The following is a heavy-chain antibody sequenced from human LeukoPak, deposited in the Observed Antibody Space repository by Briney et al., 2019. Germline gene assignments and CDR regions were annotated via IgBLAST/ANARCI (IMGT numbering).Heavy chain of an antibody. J-gene: IGHJ4*02. CDR2: ISSSSSSYI. CDR1: GFTFSSYS. CDR3: ARGLYTNGWYYFEY. D-gene: IGHD6-19*01. V-gene: IGHV3-21*01. Sequence: GGSLRLSCAASGFTFSSYSMNWVRQAPGKGLEWVSSISSSSSSYIYYADSVKGRFTISRDNAKNSLYLQMNTLRADDTAMYYCARGLYTNGWYYFEYWGQGTLVPVSS.